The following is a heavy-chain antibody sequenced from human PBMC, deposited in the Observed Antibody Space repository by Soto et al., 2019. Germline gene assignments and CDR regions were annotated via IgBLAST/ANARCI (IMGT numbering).Heavy chain of an antibody. Sequence: EVQLVESGGGLVQPGGSPRLSCAASGFTFSNYWMYWVRQAPGKGLEWVSRINSDGSVSSYADSVKGRLTISRDNVKNSLYLRMDSVRAADTAASFCARADCVGGTCHSLAGSFYYVMAVWGKGTAVTVFS. CDR3: ARADCVGGTCHSLAGSFYYVMAV. CDR1: GFTFSNYW. CDR2: INSDGSVS. J-gene: IGHJ6*04. D-gene: IGHD2-15*01. V-gene: IGHV3-74*02.